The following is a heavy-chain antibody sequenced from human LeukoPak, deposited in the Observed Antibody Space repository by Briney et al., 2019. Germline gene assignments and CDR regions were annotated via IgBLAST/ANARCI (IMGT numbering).Heavy chain of an antibody. CDR2: IRYDGSNK. CDR1: GFTFSSYG. Sequence: GGSLRLSCAASGFTFSSYGMHWVRQAPGKGLEWVAFIRYDGSNKYYADSVKGRFTISRDNSKNTLYLQMNSLRAEDTAVYYCAKDLFGPGYSSSWVSNWFDPWGQGTLVTVSS. V-gene: IGHV3-30*02. CDR3: AKDLFGPGYSSSWVSNWFDP. D-gene: IGHD6-13*01. J-gene: IGHJ5*02.